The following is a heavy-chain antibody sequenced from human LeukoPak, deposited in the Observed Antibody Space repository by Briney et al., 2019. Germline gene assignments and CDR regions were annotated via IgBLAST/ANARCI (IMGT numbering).Heavy chain of an antibody. V-gene: IGHV1-69*01. Sequence: ASVKVSCKASGGTFSSYAISWVRQAPGQGLEWMGGIIPIFGTANYAQKSQGRVTITADESTSTAYMELSSLRSEDTAVYYCARDPEYCSGGSCYRYNWFDPWGQGTLVTVSS. CDR2: IIPIFGTA. D-gene: IGHD2-15*01. CDR3: ARDPEYCSGGSCYRYNWFDP. CDR1: GGTFSSYA. J-gene: IGHJ5*02.